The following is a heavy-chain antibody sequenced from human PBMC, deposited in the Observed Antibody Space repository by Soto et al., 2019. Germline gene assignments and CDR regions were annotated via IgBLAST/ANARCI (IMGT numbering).Heavy chain of an antibody. CDR1: GGTFSSYA. D-gene: IGHD6-13*01. CDR3: ARSPAATGTSWLDP. Sequence: SVKVSCKASGGTFSSYAISWVRQAPGQGLEWMGGIIPIFGHTNYAQKVQGRVTITTDASTSTAYMELSSLRSDDTAVFYCARSPAATGTSWLDPWGQGTLVTVSS. J-gene: IGHJ5*02. V-gene: IGHV1-69*05. CDR2: IIPIFGHT.